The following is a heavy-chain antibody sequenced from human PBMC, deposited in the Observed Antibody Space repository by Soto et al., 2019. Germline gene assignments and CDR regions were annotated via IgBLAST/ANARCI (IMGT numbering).Heavy chain of an antibody. CDR1: GFTFSSYD. V-gene: IGHV3-13*01. CDR3: ARETPFSSSSGPYYGMDV. J-gene: IGHJ6*02. Sequence: LRLSCAASGFTFSSYDMHWVRQATGKGLEWVSAIGTAGDTYYPGSVKGRFTISRENAKNSLYLQMNSLRAGDTAVYYCARETPFSSSSGPYYGMDVWGQGTTVTVSS. D-gene: IGHD6-6*01. CDR2: IGTAGDT.